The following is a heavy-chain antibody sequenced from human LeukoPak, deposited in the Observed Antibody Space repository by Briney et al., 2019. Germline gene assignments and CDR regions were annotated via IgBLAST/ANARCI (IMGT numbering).Heavy chain of an antibody. Sequence: SETLSLTCTVSGGSISSYYWSWIRQPPGKALEWIGYIHYSGSTNYNPSLKSRVTISVDTSKNQFSLKLSSVTAADTAVYYCARAGGVMALGLFDYRGQGTLVTVSS. D-gene: IGHD3-16*01. CDR2: IHYSGST. CDR1: GGSISSYY. CDR3: ARAGGVMALGLFDY. V-gene: IGHV4-59*01. J-gene: IGHJ4*02.